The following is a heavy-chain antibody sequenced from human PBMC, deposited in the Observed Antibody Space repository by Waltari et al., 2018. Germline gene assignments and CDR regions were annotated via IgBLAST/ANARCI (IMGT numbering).Heavy chain of an antibody. CDR3: ARVDDPYSFGSGWFEP. J-gene: IGHJ5*02. CDR1: GGSFSGYY. CDR2: INHSGST. D-gene: IGHD5-18*01. V-gene: IGHV4-34*01. Sequence: QVQLQQWGAGLLKPSETLSLTCAVYGGSFSGYYWSWIRQPPGKGLEWIGEINHSGSTNYNPSLKSRVTISVDTSKNQFSLKLSSVTAADTAVYHCARVDDPYSFGSGWFEPWGQGTLVTVSS.